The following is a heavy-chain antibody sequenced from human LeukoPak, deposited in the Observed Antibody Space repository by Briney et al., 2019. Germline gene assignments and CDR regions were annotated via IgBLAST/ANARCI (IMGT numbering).Heavy chain of an antibody. CDR2: IRYDGSNK. CDR3: ASDPGYRTLEYYFDY. D-gene: IGHD1-14*01. CDR1: GFTFSSYG. Sequence: GGSLRLSCAASGFTFSSYGMYWVRQAPGKGLEWVAFIRYDGSNKKYADSVKGRFTISRDNSKNTLYLQMNSLRAEDTAVYYCASDPGYRTLEYYFDYWGQGTLVTVSS. V-gene: IGHV3-30*02. J-gene: IGHJ4*02.